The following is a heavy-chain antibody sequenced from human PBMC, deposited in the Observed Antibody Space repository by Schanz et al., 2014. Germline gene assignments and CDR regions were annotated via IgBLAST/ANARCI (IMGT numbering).Heavy chain of an antibody. D-gene: IGHD3-10*01. Sequence: QVQLQESGPGLLKASETLSLTCAVYGGSSSDCYWSWIPRPPGRGLEWIGEINHSGGTNYNPSLKSRVAMSVDTAKNHFSLILTCVTAADTAVYYCELITLDRGVRNDYWGQGTLVSVSS. J-gene: IGHJ4*02. CDR2: INHSGGT. CDR1: GGSSSDCY. V-gene: IGHV4-34*01. CDR3: ELITLDRGVRNDY.